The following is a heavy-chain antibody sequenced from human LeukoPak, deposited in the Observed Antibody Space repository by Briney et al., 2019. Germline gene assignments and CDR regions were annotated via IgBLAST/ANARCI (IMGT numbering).Heavy chain of an antibody. Sequence: GGSLRLSCAASGFTFSSYAMYWVRQAPGKGLEWVSGIFGSGGSAHYADSVKGRFAISRDNSKNRVYLQMNSLRAEDTAVYYCAKTAAGYSSGHYPGWPVDYWGQGTLVTVSS. CDR3: AKTAAGYSSGHYPGWPVDY. J-gene: IGHJ4*02. D-gene: IGHD6-19*01. CDR1: GFTFSSYA. V-gene: IGHV3-23*01. CDR2: IFGSGGSA.